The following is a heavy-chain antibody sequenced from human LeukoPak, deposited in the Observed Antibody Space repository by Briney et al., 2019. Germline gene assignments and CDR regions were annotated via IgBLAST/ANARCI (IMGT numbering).Heavy chain of an antibody. D-gene: IGHD2-2*01. J-gene: IGHJ6*01. Sequence: GRSVRLSWAPSGFPLSSYAMHGLREARGKALEWVAVISYDGSNKYYADSVKGRFAMARDNSKNTLYLQMNSLRAEDTAVYYCASTTLPAGFCYHYGMDVWGEGTTVTVYS. CDR1: GFPLSSYA. CDR3: ASTTLPAGFCYHYGMDV. V-gene: IGHV3-30*09. CDR2: ISYDGSNK.